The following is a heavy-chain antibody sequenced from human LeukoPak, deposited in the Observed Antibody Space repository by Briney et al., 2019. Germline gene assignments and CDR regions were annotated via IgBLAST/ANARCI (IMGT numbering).Heavy chain of an antibody. CDR3: AGIPVFGVVLHQEPV. V-gene: IGHV1-69*10. Sequence: SVKVSCKASGGTFSDYALNWVRQAPGPGLEWMGVFIPILGTANSTQKFQGRVTITADISTNTVYMELSSLRSEDTAVYFCAGIPVFGVVLHQEPVWGKGTTVTVSS. CDR2: FIPILGTA. D-gene: IGHD3-3*01. J-gene: IGHJ6*04. CDR1: GGTFSDYA.